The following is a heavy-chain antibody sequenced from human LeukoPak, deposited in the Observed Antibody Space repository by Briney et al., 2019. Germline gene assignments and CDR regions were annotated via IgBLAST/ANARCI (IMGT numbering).Heavy chain of an antibody. J-gene: IGHJ3*02. Sequence: ASVKVSCKASGHTFIGYYMHWVRRAPGQGLEWMGWINPSSGGTNYAQKFQGRVTMTRDTSISTAYMELGRLRSDDTAVYYCARDLWPYYYNSSGYYYGAFDIWGQGTMVTVSS. V-gene: IGHV1-2*02. CDR3: ARDLWPYYYNSSGYYYGAFDI. CDR2: INPSSGGT. CDR1: GHTFIGYY. D-gene: IGHD3-22*01.